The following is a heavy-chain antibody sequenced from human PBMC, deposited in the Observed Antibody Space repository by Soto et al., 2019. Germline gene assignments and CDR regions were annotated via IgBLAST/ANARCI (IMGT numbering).Heavy chain of an antibody. J-gene: IGHJ4*02. CDR1: GFTFSSYW. CDR2: IKTDGSYT. CDR3: ARGSSSSLNY. Sequence: EVQLVEFGGGLVQPGGSLRLSCAASGFTFSSYWMHWVRQAPGKGLVWVSRIKTDGSYTTYADSVKGRFTISRDNAKNTLYLQMNSLRAEDTAVYYCARGSSSSLNYWGQGTLVTVSS. D-gene: IGHD6-13*01. V-gene: IGHV3-74*01.